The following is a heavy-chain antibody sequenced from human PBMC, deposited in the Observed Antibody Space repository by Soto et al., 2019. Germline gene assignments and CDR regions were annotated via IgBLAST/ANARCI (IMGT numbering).Heavy chain of an antibody. CDR1: GFTFSSYS. Sequence: GGSLRLSCAASGFTFSSYSMNWVRQAPGKGLEWVSSISSSSSYIYYVDSVKGRFTISRDNAKNSLYLQMNSLRAEDTAVYYCARDLEAAAGKDYYYGMDVWGQGTTVTVSS. J-gene: IGHJ6*02. CDR2: ISSSSSYI. V-gene: IGHV3-21*01. CDR3: ARDLEAAAGKDYYYGMDV. D-gene: IGHD6-13*01.